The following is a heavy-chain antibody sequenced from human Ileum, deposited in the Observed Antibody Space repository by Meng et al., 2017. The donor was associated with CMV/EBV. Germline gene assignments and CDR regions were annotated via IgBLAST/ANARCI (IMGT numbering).Heavy chain of an antibody. D-gene: IGHD2-15*01. V-gene: IGHV3-7*01. CDR1: GFTFTNYW. Sequence: GESLKISCAASGFTFTNYWMSWVRQAPGKGLEWVAKMKQDGFERYYVDSVKGRFTISRDNAKNSLYLQMNSLRPEDTAVYYCAREESPYCSGGTCLNWFDPWGQGTLVTVSS. J-gene: IGHJ5*02. CDR2: MKQDGFER. CDR3: AREESPYCSGGTCLNWFDP.